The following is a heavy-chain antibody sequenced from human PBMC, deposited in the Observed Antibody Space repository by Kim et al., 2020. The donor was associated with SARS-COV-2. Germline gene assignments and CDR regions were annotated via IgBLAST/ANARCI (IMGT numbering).Heavy chain of an antibody. CDR3: ARVRPGGVVIIDY. D-gene: IGHD3-3*01. CDR2: IYYSGST. CDR1: GGSISSYY. J-gene: IGHJ4*02. Sequence: SETLSLTCTVSGGSISSYYWSWIRQPPGKGLEWIWYIYYSGSTNYNPSLKSRVTISVDTSKNQFSLKLRSVTAADTAVYYCARVRPGGVVIIDYWGQGTLVTVSS. V-gene: IGHV4-59*01.